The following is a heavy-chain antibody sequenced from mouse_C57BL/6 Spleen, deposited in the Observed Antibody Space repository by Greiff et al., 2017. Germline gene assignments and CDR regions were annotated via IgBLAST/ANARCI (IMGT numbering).Heavy chain of an antibody. V-gene: IGHV1-52*01. J-gene: IGHJ2*01. CDR2: IDPSDSDT. D-gene: IGHD3-1*01. CDR1: GYTFTSYW. CDR3: SRQIRLHNCLDY. Sequence: QVQLQQPGAELVRPGSSVKLSCKASGYTFTSYWMHWVKQRPLQGLEWIGNIDPSDSDTHYNQKFKGKATLPVDKSSSTAYMQLSSLTAEDPAVYYRSRQIRLHNCLDYGGRGTTLTASS.